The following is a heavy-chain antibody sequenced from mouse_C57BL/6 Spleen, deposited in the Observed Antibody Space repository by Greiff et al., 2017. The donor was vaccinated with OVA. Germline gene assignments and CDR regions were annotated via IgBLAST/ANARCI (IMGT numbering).Heavy chain of an antibody. CDR3: ARARLDWYFDV. J-gene: IGHJ1*03. CDR2: IYPSDSET. CDR1: GYTFTSYW. Sequence: QVQLQQPGAELVRPGSSVKLSCKASGYTFTSYWMDWVKQRPGQGLEWIGNIYPSDSETHYNQKFKDKATLTVDKSSSTAYMQLISLTSEDSAVYYCARARLDWYFDVWGTGTTVTVSS. V-gene: IGHV1-61*01.